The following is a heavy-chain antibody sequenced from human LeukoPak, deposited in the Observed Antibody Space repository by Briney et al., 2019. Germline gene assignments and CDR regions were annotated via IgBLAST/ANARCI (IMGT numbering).Heavy chain of an antibody. CDR2: IYSGGST. CDR3: ARTPYDSRGFGWFDP. J-gene: IGHJ5*02. CDR1: GFTVSSNY. V-gene: IGHV3-66*01. Sequence: PGGSLRLSCAASGFTVSSNYMSWVRQAPGKGLEWVSVIYSGGSTYYADSVEGRFTISRDNSKNTLYLQMNSLRAEDTAVYYCARTPYDSRGFGWFDPWGQGTLVTVSS. D-gene: IGHD3-22*01.